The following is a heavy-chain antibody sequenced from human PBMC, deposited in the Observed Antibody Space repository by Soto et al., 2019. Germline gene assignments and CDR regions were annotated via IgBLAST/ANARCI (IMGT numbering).Heavy chain of an antibody. J-gene: IGHJ3*02. CDR3: AIFSGSDAFDI. V-gene: IGHV3-23*01. CDR2: ISGSGGST. CDR1: GFTFSSYA. D-gene: IGHD6-19*01. Sequence: GGSLRLSCAASGFTFSSYAMSWVRQAPGKGLEWVSAISGSGGSTYYADSVRGRFTISRDNAKNSLYLQMNSLRAEDTAVYYCAIFSGSDAFDIWGQGTMVTVSS.